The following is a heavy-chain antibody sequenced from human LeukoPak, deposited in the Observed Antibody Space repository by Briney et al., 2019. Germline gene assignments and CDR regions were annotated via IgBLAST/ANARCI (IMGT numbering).Heavy chain of an antibody. Sequence: GGSLRLSCAASGFTFSSYGMHWVRQAPGKGLEWVAVISYDGSNKFYADFVKGRFTISRDNSKNTLFLQMNSLRAEDTAVYYCAISGGYWAWAHWGQGTLVTVSS. CDR2: ISYDGSNK. J-gene: IGHJ4*02. CDR1: GFTFSSYG. D-gene: IGHD1-26*01. CDR3: AISGGYWAWAH. V-gene: IGHV3-30*03.